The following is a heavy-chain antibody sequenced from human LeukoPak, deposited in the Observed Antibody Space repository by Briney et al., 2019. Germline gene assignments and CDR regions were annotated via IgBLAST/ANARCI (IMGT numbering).Heavy chain of an antibody. Sequence: PSETLSLTCIVSGGSINSHYWSWIRQAPGKGLEWVSAISGSGGSTYYADSVKGRFTISRDNSKNTLYLQMNSLRAEDTAVYYCAKTTIAAAASDYWGQGTLVTVSS. J-gene: IGHJ4*02. CDR2: ISGSGGST. V-gene: IGHV3-23*01. D-gene: IGHD6-13*01. CDR1: GGSINSHY. CDR3: AKTTIAAAASDY.